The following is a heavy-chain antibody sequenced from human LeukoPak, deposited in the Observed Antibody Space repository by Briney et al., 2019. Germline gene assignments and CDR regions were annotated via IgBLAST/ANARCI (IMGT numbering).Heavy chain of an antibody. Sequence: APVKVSCKASGYTFTSYGISWVRQAPGQGLEWMGWISAFNGNTSYAQKLQGRVTMTTDTSTSTAYMELRSLRSDDTAVYYCARGRPPGPLYVQDYWGQGTLVTVSS. CDR1: GYTFTSYG. J-gene: IGHJ4*02. CDR2: ISAFNGNT. V-gene: IGHV1-18*01. D-gene: IGHD2-8*01. CDR3: ARGRPPGPLYVQDY.